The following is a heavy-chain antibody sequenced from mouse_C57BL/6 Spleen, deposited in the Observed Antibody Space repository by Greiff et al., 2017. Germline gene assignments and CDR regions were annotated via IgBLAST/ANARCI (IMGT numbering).Heavy chain of an antibody. CDR2: IDPSDSYT. D-gene: IGHD4-1*01. Sequence: QVQLQQPGAELVMPGASVKLSCKASGYTFTSYWMHWVKQRPGQGLEWIGEIDPSDSYTHYNQKFKGKSTLTVDKSSSTAYMQLSSLTSEDSAVYYCARSNWEEVYYFAYWGQGTTLTVSS. V-gene: IGHV1-69*01. J-gene: IGHJ2*01. CDR1: GYTFTSYW. CDR3: ARSNWEEVYYFAY.